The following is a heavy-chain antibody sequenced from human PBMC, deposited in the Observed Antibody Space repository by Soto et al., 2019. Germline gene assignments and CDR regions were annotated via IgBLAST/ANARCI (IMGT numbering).Heavy chain of an antibody. J-gene: IGHJ5*02. CDR2: IYYSGST. CDR3: ARGSLYSDSWSQNELYNWFDP. CDR1: VGSISSSSYY. D-gene: IGHD6-13*01. V-gene: IGHV4-39*01. Sequence: PSETLSLTCTVSVGSISSSSYYWGWIRQPPGKGLEWIGSIYYSGSTYYNPSLKSRVTISVDTSKNQFSLKLSSVTAADTAVYYCARGSLYSDSWSQNELYNWFDPWGQGTLVTVSS.